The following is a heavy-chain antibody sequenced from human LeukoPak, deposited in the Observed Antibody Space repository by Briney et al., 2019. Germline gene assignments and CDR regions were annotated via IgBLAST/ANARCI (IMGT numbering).Heavy chain of an antibody. J-gene: IGHJ4*02. CDR2: IYHSGST. Sequence: TASETLSLTCTVSGYSISSGYYWGWIRQPPGKGLEWIGSIYHSGSTYYNPSLKSRVTISVDTSKNQFSLKLSSVTAADTAVYYCARGGQTISILWGQGTLVTVSS. CDR3: ARGGQTISIL. V-gene: IGHV4-38-2*02. D-gene: IGHD3-9*01. CDR1: GYSISSGYY.